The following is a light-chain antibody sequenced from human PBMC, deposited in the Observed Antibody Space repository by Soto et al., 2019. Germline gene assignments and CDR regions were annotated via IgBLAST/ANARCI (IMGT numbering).Light chain of an antibody. CDR1: STDIGSYNY. CDR2: EVA. Sequence: ALTQPSSVSGSPGQSITISCTGTSTDIGSYNYVSWYQHRPGEAPKLIIYEVANRPSGVSDRFSGSKSGNTASLTISGLQAEDEADYHCCSYTSGTAPFVFGTGTKVTVL. CDR3: CSYTSGTAPFV. V-gene: IGLV2-14*01. J-gene: IGLJ1*01.